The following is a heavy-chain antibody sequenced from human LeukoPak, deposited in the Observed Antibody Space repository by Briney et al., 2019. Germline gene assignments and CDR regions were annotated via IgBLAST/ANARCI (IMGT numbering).Heavy chain of an antibody. J-gene: IGHJ4*02. V-gene: IGHV5-51*01. CDR1: GYSFTSYW. CDR3: ARRYQYDSSGYYPVY. Sequence: GGSLKISCKGSGYSFTSYWIGWVRQMPGKGLEWMGIIYPGDSDTRYSPSFQGQVTISADKSISTAYLQWSSLKASDTAMYYCARRYQYDSSGYYPVYWGQGTLVTVSS. D-gene: IGHD3-22*01. CDR2: IYPGDSDT.